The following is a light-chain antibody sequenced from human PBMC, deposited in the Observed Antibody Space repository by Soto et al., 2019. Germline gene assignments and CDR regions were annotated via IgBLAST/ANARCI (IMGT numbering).Light chain of an antibody. CDR3: QQYGSSPWT. Sequence: DNVLTQSPGTLSLSPGERATLSRRASQSVSSNHLAWYQQKPGQAPRLLMYGASSRATGISDRFSGSGSGTDFTLTISRLEPEDFAVYYCQQYGSSPWTFGQGTKV. J-gene: IGKJ1*01. CDR1: QSVSSNH. CDR2: GAS. V-gene: IGKV3-20*01.